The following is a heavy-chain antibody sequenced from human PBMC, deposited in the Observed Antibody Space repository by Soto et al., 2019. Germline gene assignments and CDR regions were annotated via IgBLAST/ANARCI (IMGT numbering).Heavy chain of an antibody. D-gene: IGHD6-13*01. CDR2: INAGNGNT. J-gene: IGHJ6*03. CDR1: GYTFTDYA. V-gene: IGHV1-3*01. Sequence: ASVKVSCKASGYTFTDYALHWVRQAPGQRLEWMGWINAGNGNTKYSQKFQGRVTITRDTSASTAYMELSSLRSEDTAVYYCARAARAAAGPYYYYYMDVWGKGTTVTVSS. CDR3: ARAARAAAGPYYYYYMDV.